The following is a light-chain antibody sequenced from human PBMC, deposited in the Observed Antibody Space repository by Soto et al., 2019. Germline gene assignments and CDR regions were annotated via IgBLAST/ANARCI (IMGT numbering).Light chain of an antibody. V-gene: IGLV2-14*01. Sequence: QSVLTQPASVSGSPGQSITISCTATTSDVGGFDSVSWYQQHPGTAPRVIIYEVSNRPSGVSYRFSGSKSANTASLTISGLQADDEADYCCSSYTASNTWLVGGGTMVTVL. CDR1: TSDVGGFDS. CDR2: EVS. CDR3: SSYTASNTWL. J-gene: IGLJ3*02.